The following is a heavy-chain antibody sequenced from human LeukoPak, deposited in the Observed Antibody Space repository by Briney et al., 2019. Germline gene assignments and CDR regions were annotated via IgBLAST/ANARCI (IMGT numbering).Heavy chain of an antibody. D-gene: IGHD6-19*01. V-gene: IGHV1-2*06. CDR3: ARDPPPGIAVAGTYNY. CDR2: INPNSGGT. J-gene: IGHJ4*02. CDR1: GYTFTGYY. Sequence: ASVKVSXKASGYTFTGYYMHWVRQAPGQGLEWMGRINPNSGGTKYAQEFQGRVTMTRDTSISTAYMELSRLRSDDTAVYYCARDPPPGIAVAGTYNYWGQGTLVTVSS.